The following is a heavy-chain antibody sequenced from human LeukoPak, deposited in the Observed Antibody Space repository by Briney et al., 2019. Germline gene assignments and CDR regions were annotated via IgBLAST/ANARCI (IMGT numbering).Heavy chain of an antibody. CDR1: GYTFTSYY. J-gene: IGHJ4*02. V-gene: IGHV1-46*03. D-gene: IGHD1-1*01. Sequence: ASVKVSCKASGYTFTSYYMHWVRQAPGQGLEWMGIINPSGGSTSYAQKFQGRVTITADKSTSTAYMELSSLRSEDTAVYYCAAHRGDWNDFDYWGQGTLVTVSS. CDR2: INPSGGST. CDR3: AAHRGDWNDFDY.